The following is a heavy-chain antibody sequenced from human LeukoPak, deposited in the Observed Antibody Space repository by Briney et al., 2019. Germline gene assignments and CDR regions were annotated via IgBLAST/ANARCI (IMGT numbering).Heavy chain of an antibody. J-gene: IGHJ6*02. D-gene: IGHD3-10*01. CDR1: GGSFSGYY. CDR2: INHSGST. CDR3: AVISQWFGDQPEDV. Sequence: PSETLSLTCAVYGGSFSGYYWSWIRQPPGKGLEWIGEINHSGSTNYNPSLKSRVTISVDTSKNQFSLKLSSVTAADTAVYYCAVISQWFGDQPEDVWGQGTTVTVSS. V-gene: IGHV4-34*01.